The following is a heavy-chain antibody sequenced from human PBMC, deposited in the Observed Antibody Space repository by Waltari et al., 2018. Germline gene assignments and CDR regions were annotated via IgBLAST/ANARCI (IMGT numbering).Heavy chain of an antibody. J-gene: IGHJ4*02. CDR3: ARRSVDTSTDYFDY. CDR2: ISYSGSA. D-gene: IGHD1-26*01. V-gene: IGHV4-39*01. Sequence: LQLQESGPGLVRPSETLSLTCTVSGGSISSSGYYWGWIRQPPGKGLEWIGSISYSGSAYSNPSLKSRVTISVDTSKNQFSLKLSSVTAADTALYYCARRSVDTSTDYFDYWGQGTLVTVSS. CDR1: GGSISSSGYY.